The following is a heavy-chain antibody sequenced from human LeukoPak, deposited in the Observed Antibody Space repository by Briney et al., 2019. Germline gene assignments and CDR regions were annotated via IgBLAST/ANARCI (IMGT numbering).Heavy chain of an antibody. CDR3: ASNLSGSYYNWFDP. V-gene: IGHV4-39*07. J-gene: IGHJ5*02. CDR2: MYYTGSS. CDR1: GGSISSTRYY. D-gene: IGHD1-26*01. Sequence: SETLSLTCSVSGGSISSTRYYWGWIRQPPGKGPDWIGSMYYTGSSYYNPSLKNRVTISADTSKNQFSLKLSSVTAADTAVYYCASNLSGSYYNWFDPWGQGTLVTVSS.